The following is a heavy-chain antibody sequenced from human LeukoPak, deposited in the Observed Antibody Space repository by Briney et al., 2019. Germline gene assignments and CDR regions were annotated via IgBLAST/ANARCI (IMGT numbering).Heavy chain of an antibody. CDR2: ISGSGGST. Sequence: GGSLRLSCAASGFTFSSYAMSWVRQAPGKGLEWVSAISGSGGSTYYADSVKGRFTISRDNSKSTLYLQMNSLRAEDTAVYYCAKASGSYNLYYFDYWGQGTLVTVSS. CDR1: GFTFSSYA. CDR3: AKASGSYNLYYFDY. D-gene: IGHD1-26*01. J-gene: IGHJ4*02. V-gene: IGHV3-23*01.